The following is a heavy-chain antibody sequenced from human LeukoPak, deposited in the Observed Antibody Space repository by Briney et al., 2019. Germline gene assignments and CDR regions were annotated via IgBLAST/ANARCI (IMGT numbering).Heavy chain of an antibody. J-gene: IGHJ4*02. CDR2: INPSGGST. V-gene: IGHV1-46*01. CDR3: ARPVVPAARPWGFEY. CDR1: GYTFTSFY. Sequence: ASVTVSRKASGYTFTSFYMHWVRQAPGQGLEWMGLINPSGGSTTNAQKFQGRVTMTRDMSTSTVYMELSSLKSDDTAVYYCARPVVPAARPWGFEYWGQGTLVTVSP. D-gene: IGHD2-2*02.